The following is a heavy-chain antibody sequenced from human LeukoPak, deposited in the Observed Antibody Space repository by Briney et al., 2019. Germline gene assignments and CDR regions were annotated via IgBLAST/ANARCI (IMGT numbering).Heavy chain of an antibody. V-gene: IGHV1-69*01. CDR2: IIPIFGTA. Sequence: PGGSLRLSCAASGFTFSSYAISWVRQAPGQGLEWMGGIIPIFGTANYAQKFQGRVTITADEYTSTAYMELSSLRSEDTAMYYCARDNADYYDSSGYFPLDYWGQGALVTVSS. CDR1: GFTFSSYA. J-gene: IGHJ4*02. D-gene: IGHD3-22*01. CDR3: ARDNADYYDSSGYFPLDY.